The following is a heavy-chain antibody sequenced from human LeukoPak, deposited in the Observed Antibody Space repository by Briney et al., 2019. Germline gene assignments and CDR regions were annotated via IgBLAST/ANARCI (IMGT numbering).Heavy chain of an antibody. CDR2: IYYSGST. CDR1: GGAISSDY. J-gene: IGHJ4*02. Sequence: SETLSLTCTVSGGAISSDYWSWIRQPPGKGLEWIGYIYYSGSTNYNPSLKSRVTISEDTSKNHFSLKLSSVTAADTAMYYCARQGGSGSYIAYWGQGTLVTVSS. CDR3: ARQGGSGSYIAY. V-gene: IGHV4-59*08. D-gene: IGHD3-10*01.